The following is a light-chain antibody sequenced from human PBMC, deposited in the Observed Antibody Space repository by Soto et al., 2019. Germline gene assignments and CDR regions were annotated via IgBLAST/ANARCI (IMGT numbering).Light chain of an antibody. CDR3: GTWDSSLSAYV. CDR2: DNS. Sequence: QSVLTQPPSVSAAPGQRVTISCSGGSSNIGNNFVSWYQQLPGTAPKLLIYDNSKRPSGIPDRFSGSKSGTSATLGITGVQTGDEADYYCGTWDSSLSAYVFGTGTKLTVL. J-gene: IGLJ1*01. V-gene: IGLV1-51*01. CDR1: SSNIGNNF.